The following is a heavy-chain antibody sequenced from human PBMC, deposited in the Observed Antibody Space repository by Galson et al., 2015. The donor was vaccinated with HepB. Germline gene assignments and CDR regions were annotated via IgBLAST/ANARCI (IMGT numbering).Heavy chain of an antibody. J-gene: IGHJ4*02. D-gene: IGHD4-17*01. Sequence: SLRLSCAASGFTFSNFAMSWVRQAPGKGLEWVSYISSSSTYTNYADSVKGRFTISRDNAKNSLYLQINSLRAEDTAVYYCARVADADYGDHSHFDYWGQGTLVTVSS. CDR1: GFTFSNFA. CDR2: ISSSSTYT. V-gene: IGHV3-11*06. CDR3: ARVADADYGDHSHFDY.